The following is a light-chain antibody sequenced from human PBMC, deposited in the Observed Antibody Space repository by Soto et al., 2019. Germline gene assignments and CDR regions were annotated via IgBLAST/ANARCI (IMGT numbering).Light chain of an antibody. Sequence: EIVLTQSPGTLSLSPGDRATLSCRTSQSVTSSYLAWYQQKPGQAPRLVIYDASSRAVGIPDRFSGSGSGTDFTLAISRLEPEDFAVYYCQLYNSSMWTVGQGTKVEIK. CDR1: QSVTSSY. CDR2: DAS. CDR3: QLYNSSMWT. V-gene: IGKV3-20*01. J-gene: IGKJ1*01.